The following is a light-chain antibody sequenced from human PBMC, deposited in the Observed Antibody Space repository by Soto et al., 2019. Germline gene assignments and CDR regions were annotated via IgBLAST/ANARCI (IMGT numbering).Light chain of an antibody. CDR3: NSYTSASFYV. CDR1: TSDIAGYNY. CDR2: EVT. J-gene: IGLJ1*01. Sequence: QSVLAQPASVSGSSGQSITISCTGTTSDIAGYNYVSWYQQHPGKAPKLLIYEVTSRASGVSHRFSGSKSGNTASLTISGLQAEDEAEYYCNSYTSASFYVFGTGTKLTVL. V-gene: IGLV2-14*01.